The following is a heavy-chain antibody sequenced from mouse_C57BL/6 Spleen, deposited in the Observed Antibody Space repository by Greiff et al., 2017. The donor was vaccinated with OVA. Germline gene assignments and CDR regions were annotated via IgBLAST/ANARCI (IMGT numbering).Heavy chain of an antibody. CDR1: GYSFTDYN. CDR3: ARPNYYGSSYGWFAY. J-gene: IGHJ3*01. D-gene: IGHD1-1*01. V-gene: IGHV1-39*01. Sequence: EVQLQQSGPELVKPGASVKISCKASGYSFTDYNMNWVKQSNGKSLEWIGVINPNYGTTSYNQKFKGKATLTVDQSSSTAYMQLNSLTSEDSAVYYCARPNYYGSSYGWFAYWGQGTLVTVSA. CDR2: INPNYGTT.